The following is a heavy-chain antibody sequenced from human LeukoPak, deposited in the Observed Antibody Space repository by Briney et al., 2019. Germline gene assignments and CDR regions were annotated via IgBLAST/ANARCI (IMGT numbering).Heavy chain of an antibody. Sequence: GESLKISCKGSGYSFTSYWIGWVRQMPGKGLEWMGIIYPGDSDTRYSPSFQGQVTISADKSISTAYLQWSSLKASDTVMYYCARRPYYYDSSENYFDYWGQGTLVTVSS. J-gene: IGHJ4*02. D-gene: IGHD3-22*01. V-gene: IGHV5-51*01. CDR1: GYSFTSYW. CDR2: IYPGDSDT. CDR3: ARRPYYYDSSENYFDY.